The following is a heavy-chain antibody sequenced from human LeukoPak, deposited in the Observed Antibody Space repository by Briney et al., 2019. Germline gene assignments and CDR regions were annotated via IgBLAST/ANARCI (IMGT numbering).Heavy chain of an antibody. CDR1: GGSISSSSYY. CDR3: ARTRSYYYMDV. Sequence: SETLSLTCTVSGGSISSSSYYWGWIRQPPGKGLEWIGSIYYSGSTYYNPSLKSRVTISVDTSKNQFSLKLSSVTAADTAVYYCARTRSYYYMDVWGKGTTVTVSS. J-gene: IGHJ6*03. CDR2: IYYSGST. V-gene: IGHV4-39*07.